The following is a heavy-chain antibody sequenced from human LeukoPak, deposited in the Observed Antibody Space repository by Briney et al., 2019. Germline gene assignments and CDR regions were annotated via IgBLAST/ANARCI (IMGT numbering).Heavy chain of an antibody. CDR1: GGSISSSSYY. V-gene: IGHV4-39*01. J-gene: IGHJ4*02. CDR2: IYYSGST. CDR3: ASLRERSYYARGFDY. D-gene: IGHD1-26*01. Sequence: SETLSLTCTVSGGSISSSSYYWGWIRQPPGKGLEWIGSIYYSGSTYYNPSLKSRVTISVDTSKSQFSLKLSSVTAADTAVYYCASLRERSYYARGFDYWGQGTLVTVSS.